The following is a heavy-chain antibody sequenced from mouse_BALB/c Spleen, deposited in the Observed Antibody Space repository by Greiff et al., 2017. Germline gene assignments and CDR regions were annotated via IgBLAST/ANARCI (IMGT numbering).Heavy chain of an antibody. CDR3: ARDRVRGAMDY. V-gene: IGHV5-4*02. Sequence: EVKVVESGGGLVKPGGSLKLSCAASGFTFSDYYMYWVRQTPEKRLEWVATISDGGSYTYYPDSVKGRFTISRDNAKNNLYLQMSSLKSEDTAMYYCARDRVRGAMDYWGQGTSVTVSS. J-gene: IGHJ4*01. CDR1: GFTFSDYY. CDR2: ISDGGSYT. D-gene: IGHD2-14*01.